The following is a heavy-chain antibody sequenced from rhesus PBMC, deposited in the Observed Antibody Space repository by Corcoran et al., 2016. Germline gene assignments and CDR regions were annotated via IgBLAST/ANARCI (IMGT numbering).Heavy chain of an antibody. Sequence: QLQLQESGPGLVKPSETLSVTCAVSGGSISSSYWSWIRQAPGKGLEWIGYIYGSGSSTNSNPSLKSRVTLSVDTSKNQLSLKLSSVTAADTAVYYCASVVYASWYFDLWGPGTPITISS. CDR1: GGSISSSY. J-gene: IGHJ2*01. D-gene: IGHD2-39*01. V-gene: IGHV4-169*02. CDR3: ASVVYASWYFDL. CDR2: IYGSGSST.